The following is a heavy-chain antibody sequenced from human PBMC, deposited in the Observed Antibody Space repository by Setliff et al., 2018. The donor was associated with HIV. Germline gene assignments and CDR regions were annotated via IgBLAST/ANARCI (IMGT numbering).Heavy chain of an antibody. J-gene: IGHJ3*02. Sequence: ASVKVSCKASAVTFSTHSISWVRQATGQGREWMGGIIPIFGTTNYARKFQCRFPITADDSTRTAYMDLNNLRSEDTAVYYCARESGICGGDCHYAFDMWGHGTRVTVSS. D-gene: IGHD2-21*02. CDR1: AVTFSTHS. CDR3: ARESGICGGDCHYAFDM. V-gene: IGHV1-69*13. CDR2: IIPIFGTT.